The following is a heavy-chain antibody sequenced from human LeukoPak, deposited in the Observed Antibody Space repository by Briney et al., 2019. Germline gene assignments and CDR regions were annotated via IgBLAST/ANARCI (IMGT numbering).Heavy chain of an antibody. CDR1: GFTFSNFP. CDR2: ISGNGGNT. CDR3: AKDRGY. Sequence: GSLRLSCATSGFTFSNFPMSWIRQAPGKGLEWVSAISGNGGNTYYADSVKGRFTISRDNSKNTLYLQMNSLRAEDTAVYYCAKDRGYWGQGTLVTVSS. J-gene: IGHJ4*02. V-gene: IGHV3-23*01.